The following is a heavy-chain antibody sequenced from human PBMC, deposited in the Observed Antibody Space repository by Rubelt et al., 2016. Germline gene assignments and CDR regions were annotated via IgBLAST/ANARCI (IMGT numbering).Heavy chain of an antibody. V-gene: IGHV4-30-4*07. CDR2: IYYSGST. D-gene: IGHD3-16*02. CDR3: ASAVGYQNQGNFQH. CDR1: GSISSGGYS. J-gene: IGHJ1*01. Sequence: GSISSGGYSWSWIRQPPGKGLEWIGYIYYSGSTYYNPSLKSRVTISVDTSKNQFSLKLSSVTAADTAVYYCASAVGYQNQGNFQHWGQGTLVTVSS.